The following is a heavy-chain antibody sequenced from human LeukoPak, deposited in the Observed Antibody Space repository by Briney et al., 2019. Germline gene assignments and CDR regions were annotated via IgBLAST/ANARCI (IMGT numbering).Heavy chain of an antibody. CDR1: GFAFDDFG. J-gene: IGHJ4*02. Sequence: PGGSLRLSCAASGFAFDDFGMHWLRQAPGKGLEWVSFISGDGSVTYYTDSLKGRFTVSRDNSKNSLYVQMGSLRAEDTALYYCGKDGPVISYWGQGTVVTVSS. CDR3: GKDGPVISY. D-gene: IGHD2-21*01. CDR2: ISGDGSVT. V-gene: IGHV3-43*02.